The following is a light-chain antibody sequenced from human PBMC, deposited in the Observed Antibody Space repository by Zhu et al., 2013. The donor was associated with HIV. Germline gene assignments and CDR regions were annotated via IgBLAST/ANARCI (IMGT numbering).Light chain of an antibody. Sequence: DIVLTQSPGTLSLSPGDTATLSCRASQFVGSSTFLAWYQQKRGQAPRLLIYDASSRATGIPDRFRGSGSGTDFTLTISRLEPEDFATYYCQQSYSTPFAFGPGTKVDIK. CDR3: QQSYSTPFA. CDR1: QFVGSSTF. CDR2: DAS. V-gene: IGKV3D-20*02. J-gene: IGKJ3*01.